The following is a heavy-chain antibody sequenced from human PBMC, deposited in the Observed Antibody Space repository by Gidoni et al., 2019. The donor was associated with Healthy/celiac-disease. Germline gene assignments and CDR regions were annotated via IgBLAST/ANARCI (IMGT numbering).Heavy chain of an antibody. V-gene: IGHV3-9*01. CDR3: AKGPQQWLVQRYFDY. CDR2: ISWNSGSI. J-gene: IGHJ4*02. D-gene: IGHD6-19*01. CDR1: GFTVADYA. Sequence: EVQLVESGGGLGQPGRSLRLSCAASGFTVADYAMHWVRQAPGKGLEWVSGISWNSGSIGYADSVKGRFTISRDNAKNSLYLQMNSLRAEDTALYYCAKGPQQWLVQRYFDYWGQGTLVTVSS.